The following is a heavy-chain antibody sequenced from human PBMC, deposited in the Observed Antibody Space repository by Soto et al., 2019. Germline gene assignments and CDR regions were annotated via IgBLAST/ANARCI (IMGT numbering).Heavy chain of an antibody. CDR1: GFTFSRYA. CDR2: ISGSGGST. J-gene: IGHJ4*02. D-gene: IGHD3-22*01. CDR3: AKDKVPMIVVVITTQLFDY. Sequence: LRLSWAASGFTFSRYAMSGVRQAPGKGLEWVSAISGSGGSTYYADSVKGRFTISRDNSKNTLYLQMNSLRAEDTAVYYCAKDKVPMIVVVITTQLFDYWGQGTLVTVSS. V-gene: IGHV3-23*01.